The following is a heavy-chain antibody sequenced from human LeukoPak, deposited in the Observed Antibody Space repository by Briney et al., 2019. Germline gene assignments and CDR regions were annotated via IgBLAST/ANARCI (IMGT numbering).Heavy chain of an antibody. Sequence: GGSLRLSCAVSGITLSNYGMSWVRQVPGKGLEWVSGISGSGGNTYYADSVKGRFTISRDNSKNALYLQMNSLRAEDTAVYFCAKRGVVIRVFLVGFHKEASYFDSWGQGALVTVSS. J-gene: IGHJ4*02. CDR3: AKRGVVIRVFLVGFHKEASYFDS. D-gene: IGHD3-10*01. CDR2: ISGSGGNT. CDR1: GITLSNYG. V-gene: IGHV3-23*01.